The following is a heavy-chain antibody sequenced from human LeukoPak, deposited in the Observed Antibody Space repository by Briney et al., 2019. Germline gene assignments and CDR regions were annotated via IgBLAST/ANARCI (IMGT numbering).Heavy chain of an antibody. CDR3: ARASSSWFDP. V-gene: IGHV1-8*01. CDR2: MNPNSGNT. Sequence: RASVKVSCKASGYTFTSYDINWLRQATGQGLEWMGWMNPNSGNTGYAQNFQGRVTMTRNTSISTAYMELSSLRSEDTAVYYCARASSSWFDPWGQGTLVTVSS. J-gene: IGHJ5*02. CDR1: GYTFTSYD.